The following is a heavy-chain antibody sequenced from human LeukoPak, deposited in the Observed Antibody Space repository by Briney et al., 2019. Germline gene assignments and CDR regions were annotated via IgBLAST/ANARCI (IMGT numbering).Heavy chain of an antibody. V-gene: IGHV3-30-3*01. CDR2: ISDDGSRQ. CDR1: GFTFSNYA. Sequence: PGRSLRLSCAATGFTFSNYAIQWGRQAPGKGLEWVAFISDDGSRQHYADSVKGRFTISRDNSKNTLNLQMNSLRAEDTAVYYCVKDRTGTYTLDYWGQGTLVTVSS. J-gene: IGHJ4*02. D-gene: IGHD3-10*01. CDR3: VKDRTGTYTLDY.